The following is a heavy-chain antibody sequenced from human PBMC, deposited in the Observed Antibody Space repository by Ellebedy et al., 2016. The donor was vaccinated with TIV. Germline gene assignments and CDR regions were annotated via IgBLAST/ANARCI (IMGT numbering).Heavy chain of an antibody. D-gene: IGHD1-26*01. V-gene: IGHV3-23*01. CDR2: IYGSGGRGTT. J-gene: IGHJ4*02. Sequence: PGGSLRLPCVASGFTFSAYAMGWVRQAPGKGLEWVSGIYGSGGRGTTYYADSLKGRFTISRDNSKNTLYLQMSSLKAEDTAVYYCAKMRGWDLRAWFDYWGQGILVTVSS. CDR1: GFTFSAYA. CDR3: AKMRGWDLRAWFDY.